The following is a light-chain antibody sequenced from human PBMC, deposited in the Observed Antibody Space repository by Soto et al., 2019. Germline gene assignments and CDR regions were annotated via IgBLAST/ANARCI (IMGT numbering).Light chain of an antibody. J-gene: IGLJ1*01. CDR1: TSDVGGYDY. CDR2: EVS. Sequence: QSALTQPASVSGSPGQSITISCTGTTSDVGGYDYVSWYQQHPGKAPKLLIFEVSSRPSGVSSRFSGSRSANSASLTISGLQAEDEADYYCSPFTTSSTYVFGTGTKVTVL. V-gene: IGLV2-14*01. CDR3: SPFTTSSTYV.